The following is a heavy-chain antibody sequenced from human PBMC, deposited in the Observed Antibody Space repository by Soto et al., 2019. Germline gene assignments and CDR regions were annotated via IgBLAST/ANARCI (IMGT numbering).Heavy chain of an antibody. CDR2: LYNRDAT. CDR3: VAYLRGCPY. J-gene: IGHJ4*02. CDR1: GLIVISHY. D-gene: IGHD6-19*01. V-gene: IGHV3-66*01. Sequence: EVQLVESGGDLVQPGGSLRLSCAASGLIVISHYMSWVRQAPGKGLEWVSLLYNRDATSYADSVKDRLTISRDDSKNTVYLQLNSLRADDSAVYYCVAYLRGCPYWGQGTLVTVSS.